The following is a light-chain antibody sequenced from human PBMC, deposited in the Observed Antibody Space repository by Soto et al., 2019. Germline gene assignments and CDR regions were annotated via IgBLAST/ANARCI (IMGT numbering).Light chain of an antibody. CDR3: HQYGSTPFT. CDR2: GAS. V-gene: IGKV3-20*01. CDR1: QSVSTNY. J-gene: IGKJ3*01. Sequence: EIVLTQSPGTLSLSPGDRATLSCRASQSVSTNYLAWYQQSLGQAPRLLIYGASSRATGIPDRFSGNGSGTAFTLTISRLEPEDFAVYYCHQYGSTPFTFAPGTKVDIK.